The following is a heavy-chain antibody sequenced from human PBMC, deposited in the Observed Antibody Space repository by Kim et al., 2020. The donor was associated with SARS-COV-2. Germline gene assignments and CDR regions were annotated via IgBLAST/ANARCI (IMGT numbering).Heavy chain of an antibody. J-gene: IGHJ4*02. CDR1: GFTVSSND. CDR3: ARGTNI. V-gene: IGHV3-53*01. CDR2: VFSGGDT. Sequence: GGSLRLSCAASGFTVSSNDMGWIRQAPGKGLEWVSVVFSGGDTYNADSVKGRFTISRDNSKNTLYLQMNSLRGEDTAVYYCARGTNIWGQGTLVTASS.